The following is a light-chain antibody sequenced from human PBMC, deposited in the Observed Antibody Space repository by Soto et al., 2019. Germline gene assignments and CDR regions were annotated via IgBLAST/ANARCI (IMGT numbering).Light chain of an antibody. J-gene: IGKJ3*01. CDR2: GGS. CDR1: QTVTSSY. V-gene: IGKV3-20*01. Sequence: IVLTQSPGTLSLSPGEGLTLSCRASQTVTSSYLAWYQHKPGQAPRLLIYGGSTKATGTPDRFSGSGSGTDFTLTISRLEPEDFAVYYCRQYGSSPFTFGPGTKVDIK. CDR3: RQYGSSPFT.